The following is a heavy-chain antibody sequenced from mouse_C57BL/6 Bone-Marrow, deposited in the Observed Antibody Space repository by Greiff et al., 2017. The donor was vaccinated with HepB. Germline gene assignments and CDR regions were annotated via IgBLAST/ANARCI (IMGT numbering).Heavy chain of an antibody. V-gene: IGHV1-54*01. J-gene: IGHJ2*01. Sequence: VQLQQSGAELVRPGPSVKVSCKASGYAFTNYLIEWVKQRPGQGLEWIGVINPGSGGTNYNEKFKGKATLTADKSSSTAYMQLSSLTSEDSAVYFCARRAYYRGVYWGQGTTLTVSS. CDR2: INPGSGGT. D-gene: IGHD2-12*01. CDR3: ARRAYYRGVY. CDR1: GYAFTNYL.